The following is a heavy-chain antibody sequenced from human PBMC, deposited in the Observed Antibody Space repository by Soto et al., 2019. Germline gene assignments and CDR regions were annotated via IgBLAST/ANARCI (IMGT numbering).Heavy chain of an antibody. V-gene: IGHV1-18*04. CDR1: GYTLTSYG. Sequence: XSVKGSCKAAGYTLTSYGGGWVRQAPGQGLEWMGWISAYNGNTNYAQKLQGRVTMTTDTSTSTAYMELRSLRSDDTAVYYCARKGSSGWYPEFDYWGQGTLVT. CDR3: ARKGSSGWYPEFDY. D-gene: IGHD6-19*01. CDR2: ISAYNGNT. J-gene: IGHJ4*02.